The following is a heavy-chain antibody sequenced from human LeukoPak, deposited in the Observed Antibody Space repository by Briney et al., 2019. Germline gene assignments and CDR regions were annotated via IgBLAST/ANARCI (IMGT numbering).Heavy chain of an antibody. J-gene: IGHJ4*02. V-gene: IGHV4-61*02. CDR3: ARGDTAMAPARLDY. CDR1: GGSISSGSYY. D-gene: IGHD5-18*01. CDR2: IYTSGST. Sequence: SQTLSLTCTVSGGSISSGSYYWSWIRKPAGKGLEWIGRIYTSGSTNYNPSLKSRVTISVDTSKNQFSLKLSSVTAADTAVYYCARGDTAMAPARLDYWGQGTLVTVSS.